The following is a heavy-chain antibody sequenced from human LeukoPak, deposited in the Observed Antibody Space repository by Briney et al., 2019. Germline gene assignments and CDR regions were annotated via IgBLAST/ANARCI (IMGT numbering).Heavy chain of an antibody. V-gene: IGHV3-7*01. D-gene: IGHD3-16*02. Sequence: GGSLRLPSAASGFTFSSYWMSWVRQAPGKGLEWVANIKQDGSEKYYVDSVKGRFTISRDNAKNSLYLQMNSLRAEDTAVYYCACRGYDYVWGSYRFDYWGQGTLVTVSS. CDR2: IKQDGSEK. CDR3: ACRGYDYVWGSYRFDY. J-gene: IGHJ4*02. CDR1: GFTFSSYW.